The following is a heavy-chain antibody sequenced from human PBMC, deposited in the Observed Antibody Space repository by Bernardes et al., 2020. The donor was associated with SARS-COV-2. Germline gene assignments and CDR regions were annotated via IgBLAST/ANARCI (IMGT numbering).Heavy chain of an antibody. Sequence: SETLSLTCNVSGGSISTRGYFWGWIRQSPGKGLEWIGRIYYTGSTYYNPSLKSRVTISADMSRNQFALQVTSVTAADTAVYYCARHVLVIGSYYYGMDVWGPGTTVTVSS. D-gene: IGHD3-22*01. CDR3: ARHVLVIGSYYYGMDV. CDR2: IYYTGST. J-gene: IGHJ6*02. CDR1: GGSISTRGYF. V-gene: IGHV4-39*01.